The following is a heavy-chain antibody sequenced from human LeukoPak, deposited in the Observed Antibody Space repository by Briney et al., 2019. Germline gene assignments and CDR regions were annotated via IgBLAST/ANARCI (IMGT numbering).Heavy chain of an antibody. Sequence: GGSLRLSCVASKFTFDDYAMHWVRQAPGRGLEWVSGISWNSGSIGYADSVKGRFTISRGNAKNSLYLQMNSLRVEDTAVYYCAKVVGRYFDWLRSWFDPWGQGTLVTVSS. V-gene: IGHV3-9*01. J-gene: IGHJ5*02. CDR2: ISWNSGSI. D-gene: IGHD3-9*01. CDR1: KFTFDDYA. CDR3: AKVVGRYFDWLRSWFDP.